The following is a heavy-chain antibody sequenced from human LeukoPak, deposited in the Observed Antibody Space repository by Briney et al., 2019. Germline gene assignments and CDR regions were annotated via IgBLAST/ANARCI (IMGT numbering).Heavy chain of an antibody. CDR3: ARDPNALDY. CDR2: ISYSVSTT. CDR1: GFTFSAYS. Sequence: GGSLRLSCGASGFTFSAYSMNWVRQAPGKGLEWVAYISYSVSTTHYVDSVKGRFTISRDNAKNSLYLQMNSLRDEDTAVYYCARDPNALDYWGQGTLVTVSS. V-gene: IGHV3-48*02. J-gene: IGHJ4*02.